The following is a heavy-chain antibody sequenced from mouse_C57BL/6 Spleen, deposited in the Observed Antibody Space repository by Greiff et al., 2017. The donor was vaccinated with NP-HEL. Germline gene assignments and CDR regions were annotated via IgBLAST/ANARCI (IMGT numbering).Heavy chain of an antibody. V-gene: IGHV5-4*01. CDR1: GFTFSSYA. Sequence: EVKLVESGGGLVKPGGSLKLSCAASGFTFSSYAMSWVRQTPEKRLEWVATISDGGSYTYYPDNVKGRFTISRDNAKNNLYLQMSHLKSEDTAMYYCARDSYDYDGYGYFDVWGTGTTVTVSS. CDR3: ARDSYDYDGYGYFDV. J-gene: IGHJ1*03. CDR2: ISDGGSYT. D-gene: IGHD2-4*01.